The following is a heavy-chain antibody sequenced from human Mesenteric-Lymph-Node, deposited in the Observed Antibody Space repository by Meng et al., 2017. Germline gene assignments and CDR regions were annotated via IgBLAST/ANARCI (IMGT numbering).Heavy chain of an antibody. CDR1: GYTFTGYY. V-gene: IGHV1-18*04. CDR3: ARGMYPNWFDP. Sequence: ASVKVSCKASGYTFTGYYMHWVRQAPGQGLEWMGWISAYNGNTNYAQKLQGRVTMTRDTSTSTVYMELSSLRSEDTAVYYCARGMYPNWFDPWGQGTLVTVSS. CDR2: ISAYNGNT. D-gene: IGHD2-8*01. J-gene: IGHJ5*02.